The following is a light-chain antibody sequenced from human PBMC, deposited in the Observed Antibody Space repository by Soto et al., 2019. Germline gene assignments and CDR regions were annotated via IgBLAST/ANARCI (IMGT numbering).Light chain of an antibody. Sequence: QSVLTQSPSASVTPGQRVTISCSGSRSNIGTYAVNWYQQLPGAAPTLLIFRNHQRPSGVPARFSGSKSGTSASLAISGPQSEDEADYYCAAWYDSLRAGVFGGGTKLTVL. V-gene: IGLV1-44*01. CDR3: AAWYDSLRAGV. CDR1: RSNIGTYA. CDR2: RNH. J-gene: IGLJ3*02.